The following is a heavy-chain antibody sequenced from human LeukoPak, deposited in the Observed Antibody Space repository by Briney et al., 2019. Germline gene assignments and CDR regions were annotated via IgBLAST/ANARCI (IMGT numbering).Heavy chain of an antibody. CDR3: ASFRGQQTYYDFWSGYFAAFDI. J-gene: IGHJ3*02. CDR2: ISSSSSYI. CDR1: GLTFSSYS. Sequence: GGSLRLSCAASGLTFSSYSMNWVRQAPGKGLEWVSSISSSSSYIYYADSVKGRFTISRDNAKNSLYLQMNSLRAEDTAVYYCASFRGQQTYYDFWSGYFAAFDIWGQGTMVTVSS. V-gene: IGHV3-21*01. D-gene: IGHD3-3*01.